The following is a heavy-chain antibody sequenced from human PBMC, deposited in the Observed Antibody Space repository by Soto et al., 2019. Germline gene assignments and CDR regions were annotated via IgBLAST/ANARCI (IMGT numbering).Heavy chain of an antibody. J-gene: IGHJ5*02. CDR3: VHRRSKGDFDL. Sequence: QITLKESGPTLVKPTQTLTLTCTFSGFSLSTTGMCVGWIRQPPGKALEWLGLLYCDDDIHYSPSLKTRLTITKDSSKNQVVLTMTNMDPVDTATYFCVHRRSKGDFDLWGQGTLVTVSS. V-gene: IGHV2-5*02. CDR2: LYCDDDI. CDR1: GFSLSTTGMC.